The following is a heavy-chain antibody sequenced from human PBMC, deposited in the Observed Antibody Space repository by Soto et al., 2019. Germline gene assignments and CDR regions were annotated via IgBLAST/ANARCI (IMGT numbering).Heavy chain of an antibody. Sequence: LRLSCAASGFTFNSYAMSWVRQAPGKGLEWVSTIIGSGGSTYYADSVKGRFSVSRDNSKNTLYLQMNSLRAEDTAVYYCAKDRNYYDSSGYDYWGQGTLVTVSS. J-gene: IGHJ4*02. D-gene: IGHD3-22*01. CDR3: AKDRNYYDSSGYDY. CDR1: GFTFNSYA. V-gene: IGHV3-23*01. CDR2: IIGSGGST.